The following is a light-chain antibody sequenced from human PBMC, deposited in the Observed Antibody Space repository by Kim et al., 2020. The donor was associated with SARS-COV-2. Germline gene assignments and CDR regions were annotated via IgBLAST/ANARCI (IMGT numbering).Light chain of an antibody. CDR2: KDR. CDR1: ALPKQY. Sequence: SYELTQPPSVSVSPGQTARITCSGDALPKQYAYWYQQKPGQAPVLVIYKDRERPSGIPERFSGSSSGTTVTLTISGVQAEDEADYYCQSADSSGPNWVFGGGTQLTVL. CDR3: QSADSSGPNWV. J-gene: IGLJ3*02. V-gene: IGLV3-25*03.